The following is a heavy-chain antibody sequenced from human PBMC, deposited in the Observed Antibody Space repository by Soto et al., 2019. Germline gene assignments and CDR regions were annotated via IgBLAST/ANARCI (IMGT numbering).Heavy chain of an antibody. J-gene: IGHJ4*02. CDR2: ISSTSTSI. V-gene: IGHV3-21*01. Sequence: WGSLRLSCVVSGFTFTTHGMNLVRQAPVKGLEWVSFISSTSTSINYADSVKGRFTVSRDNAKNSLFLQINSLRAEDTAVYYCARAPFDYWGRGTLVTVSS. CDR1: GFTFTTHG. CDR3: ARAPFDY.